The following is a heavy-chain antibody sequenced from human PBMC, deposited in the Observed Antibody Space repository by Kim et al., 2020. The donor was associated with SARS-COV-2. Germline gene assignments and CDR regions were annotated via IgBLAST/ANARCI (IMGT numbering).Heavy chain of an antibody. J-gene: IGHJ4*02. D-gene: IGHD6-19*01. V-gene: IGHV3-33*01. Sequence: YAGSVKGRFTISRDNTKNTLYLQMNSLGAEETGVYYCARDSSGWSKGVSYWGQGTLVTVSS. CDR3: ARDSSGWSKGVSY.